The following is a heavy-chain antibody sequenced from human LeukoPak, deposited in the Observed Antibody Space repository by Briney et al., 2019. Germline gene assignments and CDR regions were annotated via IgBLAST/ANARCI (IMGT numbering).Heavy chain of an antibody. CDR2: ISSSSSYI. V-gene: IGHV3-21*01. CDR3: ARDLLGWELHYFDY. D-gene: IGHD1-26*01. J-gene: IGHJ4*02. Sequence: GGSLRLSCAASGFTFSSYSMNWVRQAPGKGLEWVSSISSSSSYIYYADSVKGRFTISRDNAKNSLYLQMNSLRAEDTAVYYCARDLLGWELHYFDYWGQGTLVTVSS. CDR1: GFTFSSYS.